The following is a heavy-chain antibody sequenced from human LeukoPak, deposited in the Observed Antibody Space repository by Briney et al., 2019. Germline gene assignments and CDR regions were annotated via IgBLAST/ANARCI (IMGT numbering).Heavy chain of an antibody. CDR1: GYTFTSYG. J-gene: IGHJ3*02. Sequence: ASVKVSCKASGYTFTSYGISWVRQAPGQGLEWMGWISAYNGNTNYAQKLQGRVTMTTDTSTSTAYMELRSLRSDDTTVYYCARDQRGSYYGSGSYPAGAFDIWGQGTMVTVSS. CDR2: ISAYNGNT. CDR3: ARDQRGSYYGSGSYPAGAFDI. D-gene: IGHD3-10*01. V-gene: IGHV1-18*01.